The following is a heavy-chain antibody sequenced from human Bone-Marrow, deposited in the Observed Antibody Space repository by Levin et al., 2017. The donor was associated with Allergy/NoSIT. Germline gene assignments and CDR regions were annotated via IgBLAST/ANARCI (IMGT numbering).Heavy chain of an antibody. CDR3: ALSTYGFHF. V-gene: IGHV2-5*02. CDR2: IYWDDDK. J-gene: IGHJ4*02. D-gene: IGHD3-10*01. Sequence: ESGPTLVKPPETLTLTCTLSGFSLNTTGMTVGWIRQPPGKALEWLALIYWDDDKRFSPSLKNRLSLRKDTSAGQVVLIMTNVDPVDTATYFCALSTYGFHFWARGTLVTVSS. CDR1: GFSLNTTGMT.